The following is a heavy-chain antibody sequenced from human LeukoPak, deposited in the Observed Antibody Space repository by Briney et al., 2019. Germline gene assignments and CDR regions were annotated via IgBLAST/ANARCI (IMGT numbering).Heavy chain of an antibody. J-gene: IGHJ4*02. CDR2: IYYSGST. V-gene: IGHV4-31*03. CDR3: ARAREEYYYDSSGYHFDY. Sequence: PSETLSLTCTVSGGSISSGGYYWSWIRQHPGKGLEWIGYIYYSGSTYYNPSLKSRVTISVDTSKNQFSLKLSSVTAADTAVYYCARAREEYYYDSSGYHFDYWGQGTLVTVSS. D-gene: IGHD3-22*01. CDR1: GGSISSGGYY.